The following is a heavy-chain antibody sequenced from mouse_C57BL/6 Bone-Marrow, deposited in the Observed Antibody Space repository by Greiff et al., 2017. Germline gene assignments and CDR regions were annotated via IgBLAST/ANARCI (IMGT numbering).Heavy chain of an antibody. J-gene: IGHJ4*01. D-gene: IGHD2-2*01. CDR3: ARQDGYDNYYAMDY. Sequence: EVQLVESGGGLVQPGESLKLSCESTEYEFPSHDMSWVRKTPAKRLELVAAINSDGGSTYYPDTRERRFIISGDNTKKTLYLQMSSLRSEDTALYYWARQDGYDNYYAMDYWGQGTSVTVSS. CDR1: EYEFPSHD. CDR2: INSDGGST. V-gene: IGHV5-2*01.